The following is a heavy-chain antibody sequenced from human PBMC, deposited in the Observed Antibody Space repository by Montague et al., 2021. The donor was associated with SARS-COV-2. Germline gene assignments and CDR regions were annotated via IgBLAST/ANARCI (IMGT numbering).Heavy chain of an antibody. D-gene: IGHD3-10*01. J-gene: IGHJ6*02. V-gene: IGHV4-34*01. Sequence: SETLSLTCAGYRGSFSGYYWSWIRQPPGKGLEWNGEINHSGSTNYNPSLKSRVTISVDTSKNQFSLKLSSVTAADTAVYYCARVRYYGSGTSLGMDVWGQGTTVTVSS. CDR1: RGSFSGYY. CDR3: ARVRYYGSGTSLGMDV. CDR2: INHSGST.